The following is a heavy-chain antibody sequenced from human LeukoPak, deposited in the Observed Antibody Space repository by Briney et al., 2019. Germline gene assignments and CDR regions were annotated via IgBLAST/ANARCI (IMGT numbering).Heavy chain of an antibody. J-gene: IGHJ4*02. CDR1: GYTFTGYY. CDR3: ARDRPSYSSGWYESGDY. Sequence: ASVKVSCKASGYTFTGYYMHWVRQSPGQGLEWMGWINPNSGGTNYAQKFQGRVTMTRDTSISTAYMELSRLRSDDTAVYYCARDRPSYSSGWYESGDYWGQGTLVIVSS. D-gene: IGHD6-19*01. V-gene: IGHV1-2*02. CDR2: INPNSGGT.